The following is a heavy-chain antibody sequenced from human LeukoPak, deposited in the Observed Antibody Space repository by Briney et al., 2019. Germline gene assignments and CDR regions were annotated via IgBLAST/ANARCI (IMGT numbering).Heavy chain of an antibody. J-gene: IGHJ6*03. Sequence: GGCLRLSCAPSGFSFSSYSVNCVRHTHGGGGGWVSSISSSSRYMYYAESVKGRLTISTDNAKNSLYLQMNSLRAEDTAVYYCARAGGGNYYYYYMDVWGKGTTVTVSS. V-gene: IGHV3-21*01. D-gene: IGHD3-16*01. CDR1: GFSFSSYS. CDR3: ARAGGGNYYYYYMDV. CDR2: ISSSSRYM.